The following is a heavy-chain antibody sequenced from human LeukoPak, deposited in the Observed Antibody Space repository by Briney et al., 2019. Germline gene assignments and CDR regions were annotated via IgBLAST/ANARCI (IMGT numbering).Heavy chain of an antibody. Sequence: PSQTLSLTCTVSGGSISSASSFWGWIRQPPGKGLEWIGILYYSGSTYYSASLKSRVTMSGDTSRNQFSLRLSSVNAAETAVYYCAKAGVRYSDSSALYAFDFWGPGTMVTVSS. J-gene: IGHJ3*01. D-gene: IGHD3-22*01. CDR1: GGSISSASSF. V-gene: IGHV4-39*01. CDR2: LYYSGST. CDR3: AKAGVRYSDSSALYAFDF.